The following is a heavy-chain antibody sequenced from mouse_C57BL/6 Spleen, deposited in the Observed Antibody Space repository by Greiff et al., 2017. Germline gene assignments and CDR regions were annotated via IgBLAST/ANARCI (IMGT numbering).Heavy chain of an antibody. CDR1: GYTFTDYY. J-gene: IGHJ2*01. CDR2: INPNNGGT. Sequence: VQLQQSGPELVKPGASVKISCKASGYTFTDYYMNWVKQSHGKSLEWIGDINPNNGGTSYNQKFKGKATLTVDKSSSTAYMELRSLTSEDSAVYYCARGERGYYFDYWGQGTTLTVSS. V-gene: IGHV1-26*01. CDR3: ARGERGYYFDY.